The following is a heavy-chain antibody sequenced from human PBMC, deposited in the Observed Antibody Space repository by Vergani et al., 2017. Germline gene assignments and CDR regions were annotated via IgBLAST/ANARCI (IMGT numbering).Heavy chain of an antibody. CDR1: GFTLGDYA. J-gene: IGHJ4*02. CDR2: IGSQPYGGTT. D-gene: IGHD3-16*01. CDR3: TRDCLDHSYAYFDY. Sequence: EVHLVESGGGLVQPGRSLRLSCSGSGFTLGDYAMTWVRQAPGKGLEWVAFIGSQPYGGTTEYAASVKGSFTISRDDSKSIAYLQMSSLKADDTAVSYCTRDCLDHSYAYFDYWGQGTLVTVSP. V-gene: IGHV3-49*04.